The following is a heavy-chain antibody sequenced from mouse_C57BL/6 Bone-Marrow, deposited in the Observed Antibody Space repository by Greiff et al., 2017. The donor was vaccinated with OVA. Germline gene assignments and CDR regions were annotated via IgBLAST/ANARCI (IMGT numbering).Heavy chain of an antibody. V-gene: IGHV5-6*01. CDR2: ISSGGSYT. Sequence: EVQLQESGGDLVKPGGSLKLSCAASGFTFSSYGMSWVRQTPDKRLEWVATISSGGSYTYYPDSVKGRFTISRDNAKNTLYLQMSSLKSEDTAMYYCARPFTTVVAHYWYFDVWGTGTTVTVSS. D-gene: IGHD1-1*01. CDR3: ARPFTTVVAHYWYFDV. J-gene: IGHJ1*03. CDR1: GFTFSSYG.